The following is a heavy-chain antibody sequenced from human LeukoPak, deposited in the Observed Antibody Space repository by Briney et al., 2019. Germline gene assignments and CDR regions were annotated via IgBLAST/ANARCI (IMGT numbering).Heavy chain of an antibody. V-gene: IGHV1-2*02. CDR3: ARDSGYYYDSSGYYRKGPFDY. J-gene: IGHJ4*02. CDR1: GYTFTGYY. Sequence: GASVKVSCKAPGYTFTGYYMHWVRQAPGQGLEWMGWINPNSGGTNYAQKFQGRVTMTRDTSISTAYMELSRLRSDDTAVYYCARDSGYYYDSSGYYRKGPFDYWGQGTLVTVSS. CDR2: INPNSGGT. D-gene: IGHD3-22*01.